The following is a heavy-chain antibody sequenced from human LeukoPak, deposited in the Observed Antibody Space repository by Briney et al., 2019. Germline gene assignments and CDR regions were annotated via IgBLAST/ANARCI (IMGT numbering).Heavy chain of an antibody. CDR3: ASTDSSGWAGVGTTGGAFDI. J-gene: IGHJ3*02. Sequence: GSSVKVSCKASGGTFSSYAISWVRQAPGQGLEWMGRIIPILGIANYAQKFQGRVTITADKSTSTAYMELSSLRSDDTAVYYCASTDSSGWAGVGTTGGAFDIWGQGTMVTVSS. CDR2: IIPILGIA. CDR1: GGTFSSYA. V-gene: IGHV1-69*04. D-gene: IGHD6-19*01.